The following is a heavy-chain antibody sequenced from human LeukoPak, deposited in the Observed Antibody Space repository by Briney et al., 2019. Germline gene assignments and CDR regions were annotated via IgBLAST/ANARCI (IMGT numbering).Heavy chain of an antibody. CDR1: GGSVSSVTYY. Sequence: SETLSLTCTVSGGSVSSVTYYWSWIRQPPGKGLEWIVYIYYSGSTNYNPSLKSRVTISVDTSKNQFSLKLSSVTAADTAVYYCATDRSGYYYFEYWGQGTLVTVSS. D-gene: IGHD3-22*01. CDR3: ATDRSGYYYFEY. V-gene: IGHV4-61*01. J-gene: IGHJ4*02. CDR2: IYYSGST.